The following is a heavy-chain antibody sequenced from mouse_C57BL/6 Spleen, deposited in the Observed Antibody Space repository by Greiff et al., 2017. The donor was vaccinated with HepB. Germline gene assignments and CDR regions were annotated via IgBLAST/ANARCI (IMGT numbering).Heavy chain of an antibody. CDR2: IYPGDGDT. CDR1: GYAFSSSW. CDR3: AWELPSYFDY. J-gene: IGHJ2*01. D-gene: IGHD1-1*01. V-gene: IGHV1-82*01. Sequence: QVQLQESGPELVKPGASVKISCKASGYAFSSSWMNWVKQRPGKGLEWIGRIYPGDGDTNYNGKFKGKATLTADISSSTAYMQLSSLTSEDSAVYFAAWELPSYFDYWGQGTTLTVSS.